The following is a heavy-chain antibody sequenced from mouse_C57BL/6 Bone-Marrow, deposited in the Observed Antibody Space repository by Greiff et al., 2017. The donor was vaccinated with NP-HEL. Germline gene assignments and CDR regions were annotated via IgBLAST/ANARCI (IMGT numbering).Heavy chain of an antibody. D-gene: IGHD1-1*01. V-gene: IGHV14-4*01. J-gene: IGHJ3*01. CDR1: GFNIKDDY. Sequence: VQLKQSGAELVRPGASVKLSCTASGFNIKDDYMHWVKQRPEQGLEWIGWIDPENGDTEYASKFQGKATITADTSSNTAYLQLSSLTSEDTAVYYCTLYYGSSLFAYWGQGTLVTVSA. CDR3: TLYYGSSLFAY. CDR2: IDPENGDT.